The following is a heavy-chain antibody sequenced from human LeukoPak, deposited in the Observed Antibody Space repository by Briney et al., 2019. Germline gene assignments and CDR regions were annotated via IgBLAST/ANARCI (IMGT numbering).Heavy chain of an antibody. Sequence: PSETLSLTCAVYGGSFSGYYWSWIRQPPGKGLEWIGEINHSGSTNYNPSLKSRVTISVDTSKNQFSLKLSSVTAADTAVYYCARGSLYCSSTSCYYPPPNYWGQGTLVTVSS. J-gene: IGHJ4*02. D-gene: IGHD2-2*01. CDR3: ARGSLYCSSTSCYYPPPNY. CDR1: GGSFSGYY. V-gene: IGHV4-34*01. CDR2: INHSGST.